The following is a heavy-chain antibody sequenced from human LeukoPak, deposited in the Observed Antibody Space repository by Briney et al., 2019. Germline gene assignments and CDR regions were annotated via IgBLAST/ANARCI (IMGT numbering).Heavy chain of an antibody. CDR2: IYYSGST. D-gene: IGHD1-26*01. Sequence: PSETLSLTCTVSGGSISSSSYYWGWIRQPPGKGLEWIGSIYYSGSTYYNPSLKSRVTISVDTSKNQFSLKLSSVTAADTAVYYCATMGAHGGSYVWFDPWGQGTLVTVSS. J-gene: IGHJ5*02. CDR1: GGSISSSSYY. V-gene: IGHV4-39*01. CDR3: ATMGAHGGSYVWFDP.